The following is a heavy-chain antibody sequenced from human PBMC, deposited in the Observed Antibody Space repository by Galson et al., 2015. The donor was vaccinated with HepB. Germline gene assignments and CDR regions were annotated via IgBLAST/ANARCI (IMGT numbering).Heavy chain of an antibody. D-gene: IGHD6-13*01. J-gene: IGHJ4*02. V-gene: IGHV3-30*04. Sequence: LRLSCAASGFPFSSYAMHWVRQAPGKGLEWVAVISCDGSNKYYADSVKGRFTISRDNSKNTLYLQMNSLRAEDTAVYYCARHRSVRSSSWEAFDYWGQGTLVTVSS. CDR3: ARHRSVRSSSWEAFDY. CDR2: ISCDGSNK. CDR1: GFPFSSYA.